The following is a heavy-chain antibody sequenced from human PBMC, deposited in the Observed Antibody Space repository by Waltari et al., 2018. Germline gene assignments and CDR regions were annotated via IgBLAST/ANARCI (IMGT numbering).Heavy chain of an antibody. D-gene: IGHD3-16*01. CDR2: IYYSGST. V-gene: IGHV4-30-4*01. J-gene: IGHJ4*02. CDR3: ARVKPIEMATNRIFGDYFDY. Sequence: QVQLQESGPGLVKPSQTLSLTCTVSGGSISSGDYYWSWIRQPPGKGLEWIGYIYYSGSTYYTPSLKSRVTISVDTSKNQFSLKLSSVTAADTAVYYCARVKPIEMATNRIFGDYFDYWGQGTLVTVSS. CDR1: GGSISSGDYY.